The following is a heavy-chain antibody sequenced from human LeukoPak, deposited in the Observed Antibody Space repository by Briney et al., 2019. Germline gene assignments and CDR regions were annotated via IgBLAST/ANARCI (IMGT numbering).Heavy chain of an antibody. CDR2: IYYSGRP. V-gene: IGHV4-39*01. D-gene: IGHD3-22*01. CDR1: GDSVSRSDSY. J-gene: IGHJ1*01. Sequence: SETLSLTCSLSGDSVSRSDSYCDSIRQPPGKGLECLGSIYYSGRPYNRPSLKIRVPMSVHPSNNRFSLKLRSVTAADRALYYCAKWRYYDCSGYLEWGQGTLLSVSS. CDR3: AKWRYYDCSGYLE.